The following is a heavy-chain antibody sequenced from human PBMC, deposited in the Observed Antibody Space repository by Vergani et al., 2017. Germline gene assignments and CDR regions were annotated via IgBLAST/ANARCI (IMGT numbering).Heavy chain of an antibody. D-gene: IGHD1-1*01. CDR1: GEPFSSFY. J-gene: IGHJ4*02. V-gene: IGHV4-34*02. CDR2: INNDGHT. Sequence: QVQLQQWGAGVVKPSGTLYLTCAVFGEPFSSFYWSWIRQPPGKGLEWIGEINNDGHTNYNPSLESRVTVSRDTAKNQFSLNLMSVTAADTAMYYCAVRPRVNLVGGEIGTKRTFDYWSQGSLVTVSS. CDR3: AVRPRVNLVGGEIGTKRTFDY.